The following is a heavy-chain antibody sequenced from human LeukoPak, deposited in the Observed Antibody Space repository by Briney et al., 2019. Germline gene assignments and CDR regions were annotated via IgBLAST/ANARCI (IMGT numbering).Heavy chain of an antibody. CDR3: ARENYYGSGSYYIRSGMDV. D-gene: IGHD3-10*01. V-gene: IGHV3-30-3*01. CDR1: GFTFSSYA. J-gene: IGHJ6*02. CDR2: ISYDGSNK. Sequence: GGSPRLSCAASGFTFSSYAMHWVRQAPGKGLELVAVISYDGSNKYYADSVKGRFTISRDNSKNTLYLQMNSLRAEDTAVYYCARENYYGSGSYYIRSGMDVWGQGTPVTVSS.